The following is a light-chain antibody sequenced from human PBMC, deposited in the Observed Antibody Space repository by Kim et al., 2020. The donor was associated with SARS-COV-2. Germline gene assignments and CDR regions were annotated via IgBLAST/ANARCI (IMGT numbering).Light chain of an antibody. CDR3: QQYNEWPST. J-gene: IGKJ5*01. CDR2: GAS. CDR1: QSVAL. Sequence: EIVMTQSPATLSVSPGERATLSCRASQSVALLAWYQQKPGQAPRLVIHGASTRATGIPARFSGSGSETEFTLTISSLQSEDFAIYYCQQYNEWPSTFGQGTRLEIK. V-gene: IGKV3-15*01.